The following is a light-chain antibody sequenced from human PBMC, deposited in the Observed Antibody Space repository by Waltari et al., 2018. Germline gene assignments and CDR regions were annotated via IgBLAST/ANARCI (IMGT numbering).Light chain of an antibody. CDR3: SSWDDSLNGVV. CDR2: RNN. J-gene: IGLJ3*02. CDR1: TFNLGSNA. V-gene: IGLV1-44*01. Sequence: SVLTQPPSVSGTPGQRVTISCSGSTFNLGSNAMNWYQQLPGTAPKLLIYRNNQRPSGVPDRFSGSKSGTSASLAISGLQSEDEGDYYCSSWDDSLNGVVFGGGTKLTVL.